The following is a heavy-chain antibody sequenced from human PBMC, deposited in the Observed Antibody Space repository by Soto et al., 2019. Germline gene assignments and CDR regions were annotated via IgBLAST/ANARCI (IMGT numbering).Heavy chain of an antibody. Sequence: VKVSCKASGGTFSSYAISWVRPAHGTGLEWMGGIIPIFGTANYAQKFQGRVTITADKSTSTAYMELSSLRSEDTAVYYGSSGYYYNSSGYYDFDFWGQGTLVTVSS. V-gene: IGHV1-69*06. CDR3: SSGYYYNSSGYYDFDF. D-gene: IGHD3-22*01. CDR1: GGTFSSYA. J-gene: IGHJ4*02. CDR2: IIPIFGTA.